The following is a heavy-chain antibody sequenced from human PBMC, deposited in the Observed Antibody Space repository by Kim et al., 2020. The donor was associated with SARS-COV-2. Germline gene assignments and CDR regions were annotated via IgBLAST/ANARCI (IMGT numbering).Heavy chain of an antibody. CDR2: INHSGST. V-gene: IGHV4-34*01. CDR3: ARAGPPGGLQTPVFDY. J-gene: IGHJ4*02. D-gene: IGHD1-26*01. CDR1: GGSFSGYY. Sequence: SETLSLTCAVYGGSFSGYYWSWIRQPPGKGLEWIGEINHSGSTNYNPSLKNRVTISVDTSKNQFSLKLSSVTAADTAVYYCARAGPPGGLQTPVFDYWGQGTLVTVSS.